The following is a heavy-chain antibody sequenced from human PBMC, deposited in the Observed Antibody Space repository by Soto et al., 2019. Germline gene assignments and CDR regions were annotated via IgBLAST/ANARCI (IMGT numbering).Heavy chain of an antibody. CDR1: GYTPHNYY. D-gene: IGHD2-15*01. CDR3: ATSLGREFATGDY. Sequence: ASVKVSCKTSGYTPHNYYIHWARQAPGQGLQWMGMINVRGGNTFYAQEFQVRVAMTSDTSASTVYMELNGLTSDDTAVYYCATSLGREFATGDYWGQGTLVTVSS. CDR2: INVRGGNT. J-gene: IGHJ4*02. V-gene: IGHV1-46*02.